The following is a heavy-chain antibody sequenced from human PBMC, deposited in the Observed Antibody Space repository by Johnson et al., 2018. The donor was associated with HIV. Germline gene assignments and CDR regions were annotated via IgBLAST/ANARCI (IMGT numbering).Heavy chain of an antibody. CDR1: GFTFDDYG. V-gene: IGHV3-20*04. CDR2: INWNGDNT. J-gene: IGHJ3*02. Sequence: VQLVESGGGVVRPGGSLRLSCAASGFTFDDYGMNWVRQAPGKGLEWVSGINWNGDNTGYGDSVKGRFTIFRDNAKNSLYLQMNSLRAGDTAVYYCAREARMRDAFDIWGQGTMVTVSS. D-gene: IGHD1-14*01. CDR3: AREARMRDAFDI.